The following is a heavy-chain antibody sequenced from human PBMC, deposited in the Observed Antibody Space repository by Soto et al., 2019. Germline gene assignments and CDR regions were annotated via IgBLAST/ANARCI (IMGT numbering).Heavy chain of an antibody. V-gene: IGHV1-18*01. CDR1: GYTFTSYG. D-gene: IGHD3-9*01. J-gene: IGHJ4*02. CDR2: ISAYNGNT. CDR3: ARPAFGTYYDILTGPFDY. Sequence: ASVKVSCKASGYTFTSYGISWVRQAPGQGLEWMGWISAYNGNTNYAQKLQGRVTMTTDTSTSTAYMELRSLRSDDTAVYYFARPAFGTYYDILTGPFDYWGQGTLVIVSS.